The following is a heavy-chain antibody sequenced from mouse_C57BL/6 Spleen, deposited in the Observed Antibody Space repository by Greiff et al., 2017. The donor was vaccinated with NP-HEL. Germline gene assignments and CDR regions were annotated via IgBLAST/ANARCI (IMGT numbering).Heavy chain of an antibody. CDR1: GYTFTSYW. V-gene: IGHV1-55*01. J-gene: IGHJ2*01. Sequence: VQLQQPGAELVKPGASVKMSCKASGYTFTSYWITWVKQRPGQGLEWIGDIYPGSGSTNYNEKFKSKATLTVDTSSSTAYMQLSSLTSEDSAVYYCARDYDYGLYFDYWGQGTTLTVSS. D-gene: IGHD2-4*01. CDR3: ARDYDYGLYFDY. CDR2: IYPGSGST.